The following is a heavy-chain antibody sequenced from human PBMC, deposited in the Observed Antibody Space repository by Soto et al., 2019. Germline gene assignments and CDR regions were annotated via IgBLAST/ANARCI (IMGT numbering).Heavy chain of an antibody. CDR1: GASISSGDSF. CDR2: IYSSGST. Sequence: SETLSLTCTVSGASISSGDSFWSWIRQPPGKGLEWIAYIYSSGSTYYNPSLKRRVTISVDTSKSQFSLRLNSVTAADTAVYYCARDLWGYCGTDCYPLDVWGQGTTVTVSS. CDR3: ARDLWGYCGTDCYPLDV. J-gene: IGHJ6*02. D-gene: IGHD2-21*02. V-gene: IGHV4-30-4*02.